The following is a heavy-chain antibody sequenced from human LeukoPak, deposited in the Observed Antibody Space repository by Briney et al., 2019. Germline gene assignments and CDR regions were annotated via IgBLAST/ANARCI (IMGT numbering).Heavy chain of an antibody. D-gene: IGHD4-17*01. Sequence: GGSLRLSCAASGVTFGSYGMHWVRQAPGKGLEWVAVISYDGSNKYYADSVKRRFTISRDNSKNTMYLQMHSLRAEDTAVYYCAKALTVYGDYDGGTDAFDIWGQGTMFTVSS. CDR2: ISYDGSNK. CDR3: AKALTVYGDYDGGTDAFDI. V-gene: IGHV3-30*18. CDR1: GVTFGSYG. J-gene: IGHJ3*02.